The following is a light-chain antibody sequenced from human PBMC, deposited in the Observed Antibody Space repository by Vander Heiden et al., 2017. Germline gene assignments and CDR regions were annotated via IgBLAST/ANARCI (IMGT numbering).Light chain of an antibody. CDR2: DVS. CDR1: SSDIGGYNY. V-gene: IGLV2-14*01. CDR3: SSYTSSSTLV. J-gene: IGLJ2*01. Sequence: QSALTQPASVSGSPGQSITISCTGTSSDIGGYNYVSWYQQHPGKAPKLMIYDVSNRPSGVSNRFSGSKSGNTASLTISGLQAEDEADYHCSSYTSSSTLVFGGGTKLTVL.